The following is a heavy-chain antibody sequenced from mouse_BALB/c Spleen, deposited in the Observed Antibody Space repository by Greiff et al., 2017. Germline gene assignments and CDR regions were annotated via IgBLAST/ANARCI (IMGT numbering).Heavy chain of an antibody. CDR3: ARRGFDY. CDR2: INSNGGST. Sequence: EVQGVESGGGLVQPGGSLKLSCAASGFTFSSYGMSWVRQTPDKRLELVATINSNGGSTYYPDSVKGRFTISRDNAKNTLYLQMSSLKSEDTAMYYCARRGFDYWGQGTLVTVSA. CDR1: GFTFSSYG. J-gene: IGHJ3*01. V-gene: IGHV5-6-3*01.